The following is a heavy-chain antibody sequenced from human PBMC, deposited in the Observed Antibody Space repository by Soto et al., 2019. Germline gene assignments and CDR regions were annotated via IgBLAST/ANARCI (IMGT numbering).Heavy chain of an antibody. CDR3: AKGFSGTPDAFDI. D-gene: IGHD1-26*01. CDR2: ISGSGGST. J-gene: IGHJ3*02. CDR1: GFTFSSYA. Sequence: EVQLLESGGGLVQPGGSLRLSCAASGFTFSSYAMSWVRQAPGKGLEWVSAISGSGGSTYYADSVKGRFTISRDNSKNTLYRQMNSLRAADTAVYYCAKGFSGTPDAFDIWGQGTMVTVSS. V-gene: IGHV3-23*01.